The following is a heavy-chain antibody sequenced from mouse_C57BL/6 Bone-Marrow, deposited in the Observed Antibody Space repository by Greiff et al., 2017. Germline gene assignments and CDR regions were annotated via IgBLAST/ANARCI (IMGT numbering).Heavy chain of an antibody. CDR3: ARWRGSSSYGYFDV. CDR1: GFTFTDYY. D-gene: IGHD1-1*01. J-gene: IGHJ1*03. CDR2: IRNKANGYTT. Sequence: EVHLVESGGGLVQPGGSLSLSCAASGFTFTDYYMSWVRQPPGKALEWLGFIRNKANGYTTEYSASVKGRFTISRDNSQSILYLQMNALRAEDSATYYCARWRGSSSYGYFDVWGTGTTVTVSS. V-gene: IGHV7-3*01.